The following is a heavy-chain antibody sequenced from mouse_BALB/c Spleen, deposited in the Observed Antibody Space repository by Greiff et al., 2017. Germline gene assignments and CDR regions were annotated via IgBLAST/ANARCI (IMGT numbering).Heavy chain of an antibody. CDR1: GFTFSSYA. CDR2: ISSGGSYT. CDR3: AKVQGAWFAY. Sequence: EVMLVESGGGLVKPGGSLKLSCAASGFTFSSYAMSWVRQSPEKRLEWVAEISSGGSYTYYPDTVTGRFTISRDNAKNTLYLEMSSLRSEDTAMYYCAKVQGAWFAYWGQGTLVTVSA. V-gene: IGHV5-9-4*01. J-gene: IGHJ3*01.